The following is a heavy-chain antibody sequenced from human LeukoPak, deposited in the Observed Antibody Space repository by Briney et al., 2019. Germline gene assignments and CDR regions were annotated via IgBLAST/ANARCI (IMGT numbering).Heavy chain of an antibody. J-gene: IGHJ6*02. CDR2: INQDGSEK. Sequence: GGSLRLSCAASGFTFSNSWMSWVRQAPGKGPEWVANINQDGSEKCHMDSVKGRFTISRENAQSSVYLQMNSLRAEDTAVYYCARLVSMDVWGQGTTVTVSS. D-gene: IGHD2-8*02. V-gene: IGHV3-7*01. CDR3: ARLVSMDV. CDR1: GFTFSNSW.